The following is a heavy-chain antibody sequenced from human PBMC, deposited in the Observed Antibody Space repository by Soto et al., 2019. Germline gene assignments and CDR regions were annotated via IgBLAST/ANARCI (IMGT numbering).Heavy chain of an antibody. Sequence: EVQLLESGGGLVQPGGSLRLSCAASGFTFSTYAMSWVRQAPGQGLEWVSAFSSSGGSTYYADSVKGRFTISGDNSQNTLYLQMNSLRAEDTAVYYCANSRRGSIEHYYSMDVWGKGTTVTVSS. CDR1: GFTFSTYA. D-gene: IGHD6-6*01. V-gene: IGHV3-23*01. J-gene: IGHJ6*03. CDR3: ANSRRGSIEHYYSMDV. CDR2: FSSSGGST.